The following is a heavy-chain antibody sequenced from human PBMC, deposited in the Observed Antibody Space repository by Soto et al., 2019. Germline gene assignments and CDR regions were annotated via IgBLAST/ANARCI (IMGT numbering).Heavy chain of an antibody. Sequence: VGSLRLSCAASGFTVSSYWMSWVRQAPGKGLEWVANIKQDGSEKYYVDSVKGRFTISRDNAKNSLYLQMNSLRAEDTAVYYCASIHSSGWYLFDYWGQGTLVTVSS. CDR2: IKQDGSEK. V-gene: IGHV3-7*01. J-gene: IGHJ4*02. CDR3: ASIHSSGWYLFDY. CDR1: GFTVSSYW. D-gene: IGHD6-19*01.